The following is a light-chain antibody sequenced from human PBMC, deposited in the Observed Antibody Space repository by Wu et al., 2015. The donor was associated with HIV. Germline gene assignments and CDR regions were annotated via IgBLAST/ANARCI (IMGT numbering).Light chain of an antibody. CDR1: QSISNV. CDR2: DAS. CDR3: QQRSGWPPIFT. J-gene: IGKJ3*01. V-gene: IGKV3-11*01. Sequence: EVVLTQSPATLSLSPGEGATLSCRASQSISNVLAWYQQKPGQAPRLLIYDASNRATGTPARFSASGSATDFTLTISSLEPEDFAVYYCQQRSGWPPIFTFGPGTKVDI.